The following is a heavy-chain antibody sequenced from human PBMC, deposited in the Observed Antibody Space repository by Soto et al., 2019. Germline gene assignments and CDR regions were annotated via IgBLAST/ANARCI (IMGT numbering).Heavy chain of an antibody. CDR2: IYYSGST. V-gene: IGHV4-31*03. Sequence: PSETLSVTCTVSGGSISSGGYYWIWIRQHPGKGLEWIGYIYYSGSTYYNPSLKSRVTISVDTSKNQFSLKLSSVTAADTAVYYCARAPSLDYDILTGQDYYYYGMDVWGQGTTVTVSS. CDR1: GGSISSGGYY. D-gene: IGHD3-9*01. CDR3: ARAPSLDYDILTGQDYYYYGMDV. J-gene: IGHJ6*02.